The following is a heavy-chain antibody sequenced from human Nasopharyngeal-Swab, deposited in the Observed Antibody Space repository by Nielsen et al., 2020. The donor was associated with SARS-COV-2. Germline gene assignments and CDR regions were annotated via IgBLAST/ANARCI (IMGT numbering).Heavy chain of an antibody. CDR1: GFTFSNAW. Sequence: GESLKISCAASGFTFSNAWMSWVRQAPGKGLEWVGRIKSKTDGGTTDYAAPVKGRFTISRDDSKNTLYLQMSSLKTEDTAVYYCTTDRRFGESLDYWGQGTLVTVSS. CDR3: TTDRRFGESLDY. V-gene: IGHV3-15*01. J-gene: IGHJ4*02. CDR2: IKSKTDGGTT. D-gene: IGHD3-10*01.